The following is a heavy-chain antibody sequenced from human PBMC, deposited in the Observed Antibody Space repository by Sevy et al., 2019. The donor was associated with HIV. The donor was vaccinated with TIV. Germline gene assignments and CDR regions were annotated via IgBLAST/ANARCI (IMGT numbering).Heavy chain of an antibody. CDR3: AREGCSKPHDY. J-gene: IGHJ4*02. D-gene: IGHD2-2*01. V-gene: IGHV3-23*01. CDR1: GFTSSKYS. CDR2: LSFACGRI. Sequence: GGSLRLSCVASGFTSSKYSMSWVRQTPGKGLEWVSTLSFACGRINYADSVKGRFTMSRDDSRNTFYLQMDSLRAEDTAIYYCAREGCSKPHDYWGQGTLVTISS.